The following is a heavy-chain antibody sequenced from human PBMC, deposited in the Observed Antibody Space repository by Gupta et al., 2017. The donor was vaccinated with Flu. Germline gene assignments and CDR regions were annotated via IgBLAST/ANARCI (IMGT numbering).Heavy chain of an antibody. CDR2: IYYTGKT. CDR1: GDSVNSTRYY. V-gene: IGHV4-39*01. J-gene: IGHJ3*02. D-gene: IGHD2-15*01. Sequence: QQPFQESGPRLVKPAETLSLICSVSGDSVNSTRYYWNWVRQPPGKGLEWIGNIYYTGKTHYNPSLKSRVSLSLDTSKNQFSLSLTAVTTADAAVYFCARLCATDSCPRNSFDIWGPGTVVTVSA. CDR3: ARLCATDSCPRNSFDI.